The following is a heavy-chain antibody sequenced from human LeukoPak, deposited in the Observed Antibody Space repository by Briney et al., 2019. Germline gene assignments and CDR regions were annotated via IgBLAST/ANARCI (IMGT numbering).Heavy chain of an antibody. J-gene: IGHJ3*02. CDR2: IYYSGST. D-gene: IGHD5-18*01. CDR3: RLWSAGYAFDI. V-gene: IGHV4-39*01. Sequence: SETLSLTCTVSVGSISSSSYYWGWIRQPPGKGLEWIGSIYYSGSTYYNPSLKSRVTISVDTSKNQFSLKLSSVTAADTAVYYCRLWSAGYAFDIWGQGTMVTVSS. CDR1: VGSISSSSYY.